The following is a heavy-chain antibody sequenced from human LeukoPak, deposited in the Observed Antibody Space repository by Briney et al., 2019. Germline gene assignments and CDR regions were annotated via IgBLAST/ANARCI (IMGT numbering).Heavy chain of an antibody. CDR3: ARGSGWLIDY. D-gene: IGHD6-19*01. Sequence: GGSLRLSCAASGFTFSNYWMHWVRQAPGKVLEWVANIMQGAREIQYVDSAKGRFTISRDDAKTSLSLQMSSLRAEDTAVYYCARGSGWLIDYWGQGTLVTVSS. CDR2: IMQGAREI. V-gene: IGHV3-7*01. CDR1: GFTFSNYW. J-gene: IGHJ4*02.